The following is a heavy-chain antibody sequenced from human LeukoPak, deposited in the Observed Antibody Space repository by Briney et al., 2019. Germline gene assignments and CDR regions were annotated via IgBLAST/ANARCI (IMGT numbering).Heavy chain of an antibody. D-gene: IGHD2-2*01. CDR1: GGSISNYY. CDR2: IYYTGGT. CDR3: ARDRSSTSCYDT. Sequence: PSETLSLTCTISGGSISNYYWSWIRQTPGKGLEWIGYIYYTGGTDYNPSLKSRVTISVDTSKNQFSLKLSSVTAADTAVYYCARDRSSTSCYDTWGQGTLVTVSS. J-gene: IGHJ5*02. V-gene: IGHV4-59*01.